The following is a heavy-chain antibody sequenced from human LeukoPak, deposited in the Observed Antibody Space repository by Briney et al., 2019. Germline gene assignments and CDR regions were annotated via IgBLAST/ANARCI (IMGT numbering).Heavy chain of an antibody. J-gene: IGHJ4*02. Sequence: TLPLTCTVSGGSISSGGYSWSWIRQPAGKGLEWIGHIHASRSTNYNPSLKSRVTISVDTSKNQFSLELYSVTAADTAVYYCARDPHVAVAGYDYWGRGTLVTVSS. CDR2: IHASRST. CDR1: GGSISSGGYS. V-gene: IGHV4-61*09. D-gene: IGHD6-19*01. CDR3: ARDPHVAVAGYDY.